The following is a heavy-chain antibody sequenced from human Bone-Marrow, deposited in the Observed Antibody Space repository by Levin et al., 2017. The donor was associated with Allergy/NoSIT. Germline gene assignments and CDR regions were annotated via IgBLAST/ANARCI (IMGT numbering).Heavy chain of an antibody. V-gene: IGHV1-24*01. CDR1: GYTLTELS. Sequence: ASVKVSCKVSGYTLTELSMHWVRQAPGKGLEWMGGFDPEDGETIYAQKFQGRVTMTEDTSTDTAYMELSSLRSEDTAVYYCAGGSGSYYNVNYWGQGTLVTVSS. CDR2: FDPEDGET. D-gene: IGHD3-10*01. CDR3: AGGSGSYYNVNY. J-gene: IGHJ4*02.